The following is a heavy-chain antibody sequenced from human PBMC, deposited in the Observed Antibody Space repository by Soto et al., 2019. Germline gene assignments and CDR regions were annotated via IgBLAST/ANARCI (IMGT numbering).Heavy chain of an antibody. Sequence: QVQLVQSGAEVKKPGASVKVSCKASGYTFTSYDISWVRQAPGQGLEWMGWISTYNGNTNYAQRLQGSVTTTTDTSTSPADMDLRSLRSDDTAVYYCARGMGQPLAYWGQGTLVNVSS. CDR3: ARGMGQPLAY. CDR2: ISTYNGNT. D-gene: IGHD3-16*01. CDR1: GYTFTSYD. J-gene: IGHJ4*02. V-gene: IGHV1-18*01.